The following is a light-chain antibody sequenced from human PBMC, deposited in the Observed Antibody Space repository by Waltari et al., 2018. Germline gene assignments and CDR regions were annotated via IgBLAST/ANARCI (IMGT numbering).Light chain of an antibody. CDR1: SSHLGSPYN. J-gene: IGLJ2*01. V-gene: IGLV1-40*01. CDR2: DDS. Sequence: QSVLTQPPSVSGAPGQRVTISCTGSSSHLGSPYNVHWYQQVPGRAPNLLIYDDSHRPSGVPDRFSGSKSGTSASLAITGLQAEDEAEYFCQSYDSGLNGLFFGGGTKVTVL. CDR3: QSYDSGLNGLF.